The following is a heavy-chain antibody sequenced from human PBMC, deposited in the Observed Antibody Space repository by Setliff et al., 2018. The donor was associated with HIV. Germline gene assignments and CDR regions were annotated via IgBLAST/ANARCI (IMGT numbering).Heavy chain of an antibody. CDR2: ISGDGGDT. J-gene: IGHJ4*02. CDR3: ARQAHPRGYYGSAGLFDY. D-gene: IGHD3-22*01. V-gene: IGHV3-23*01. CDR1: RSTCSGCS. Sequence: GGSLRLSCAASRSTCSGCSVHWVRQAPGKGLEWVSAISGDGGDTAYADSLKGRFTISRDTSKNTLHLHMNSLRAEDTAVYYCARQAHPRGYYGSAGLFDYWGQGTPVTVSS.